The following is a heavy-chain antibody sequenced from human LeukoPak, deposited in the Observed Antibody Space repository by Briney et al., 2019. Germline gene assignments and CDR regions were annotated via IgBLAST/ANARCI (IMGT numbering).Heavy chain of an antibody. CDR3: ARGGDSFYYYGMDV. J-gene: IGHJ6*02. CDR1: GFTFSSYG. V-gene: IGHV3-33*01. Sequence: PGGSLRLSCAASGFTFSSYGMHWVRQAPGKGLEWVAVIWYDGSNKYYADSVKGRFTISRDNSKNTLYLQMNSLRAEDTAVYYCARGGDSFYYYGMDVWGQGTTVTVSS. D-gene: IGHD3-22*01. CDR2: IWYDGSNK.